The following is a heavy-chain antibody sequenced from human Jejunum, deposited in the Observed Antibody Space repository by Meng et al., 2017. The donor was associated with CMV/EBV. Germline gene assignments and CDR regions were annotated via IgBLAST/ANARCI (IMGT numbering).Heavy chain of an antibody. CDR1: SNRAP. CDR3: ARTGYSTAWPPGDFDY. Sequence: SNRAPGNWIRQSPSRGLQWLGRTYYRSKWESDYEGSVKSRITITPDTSKNQFSLHLNSVTPEDTAVYYCARTGYSTAWPPGDFDYWGLG. V-gene: IGHV6-1*01. D-gene: IGHD5-12*01. J-gene: IGHJ4*02. CDR2: TYYRSKWES.